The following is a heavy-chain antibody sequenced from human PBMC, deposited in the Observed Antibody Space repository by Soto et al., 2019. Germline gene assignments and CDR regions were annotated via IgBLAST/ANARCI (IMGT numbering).Heavy chain of an antibody. J-gene: IGHJ4*02. V-gene: IGHV5-51*01. Sequence: GESLKISCKGSGYSFTSYWIGWVRQMPGKGLEWMGIIYPGDSDTRYSPSFQGQVTISADKSISTAYLQWSSLKASDTAMYYCARTYYYDSSGYYHDPYYFDYWGQGTLVTVSS. CDR1: GYSFTSYW. CDR3: ARTYYYDSSGYYHDPYYFDY. CDR2: IYPGDSDT. D-gene: IGHD3-22*01.